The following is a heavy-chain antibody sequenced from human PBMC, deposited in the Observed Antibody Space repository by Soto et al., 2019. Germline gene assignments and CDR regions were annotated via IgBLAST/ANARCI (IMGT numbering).Heavy chain of an antibody. J-gene: IGHJ4*02. Sequence: ASVKVSCKASGYTFTSYGISWVRQAPGQGLEWMGWISAYNGNTNYAQKLQGRVTMTTDTSTSTAYMELRSLRSDDTAVYYCARDCGGDCYSDETFDYWGQGTLVTVSS. CDR3: ARDCGGDCYSDETFDY. V-gene: IGHV1-18*01. CDR2: ISAYNGNT. CDR1: GYTFTSYG. D-gene: IGHD2-21*02.